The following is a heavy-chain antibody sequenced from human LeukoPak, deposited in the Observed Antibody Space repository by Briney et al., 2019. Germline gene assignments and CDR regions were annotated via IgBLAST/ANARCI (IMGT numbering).Heavy chain of an antibody. CDR2: ISYDGSNK. CDR3: AKDPYDSSGYYFPGAFDI. J-gene: IGHJ3*02. D-gene: IGHD3-22*01. CDR1: GFTFSSYG. Sequence: GGSLRLSCAASGFTFSSYGMHWVRQAPGKGLEWVAVISYDGSNKYYADSVKGRFTISRDNSKNTLYLQTNSLRAEDTAVYYCAKDPYDSSGYYFPGAFDIWGQGTMVTVSS. V-gene: IGHV3-30*18.